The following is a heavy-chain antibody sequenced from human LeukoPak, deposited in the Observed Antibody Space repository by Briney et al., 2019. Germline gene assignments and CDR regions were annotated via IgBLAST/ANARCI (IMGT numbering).Heavy chain of an antibody. Sequence: AGGSLRLSCAASGFTFSSSAMSWVRQAPGKGLECVSSISGSGGSTYYADSVKGRLTISRDTTKNTLYLQMNSLTADDTAVSYCARPGCSGSYTPLYFDYWGQGTLVTVS. CDR1: GFTFSSSA. J-gene: IGHJ4*02. D-gene: IGHD3-10*02. V-gene: IGHV3-23*01. CDR2: ISGSGGST. CDR3: ARPGCSGSYTPLYFDY.